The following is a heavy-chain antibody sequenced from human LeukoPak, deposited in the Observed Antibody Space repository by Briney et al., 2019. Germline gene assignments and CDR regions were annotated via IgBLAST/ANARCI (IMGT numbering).Heavy chain of an antibody. CDR3: ARASSEYNWNDPSYYYYMDV. CDR2: ISSSGSTI. D-gene: IGHD1-1*01. Sequence: GGSLRLSCAASGFTFSDYYMSWIRPAPGKGLEWVSYISSSGSTIYYADSAKGRFTISRDNAKNSPYLQMNSLRTEDTAVYYCARASSEYNWNDPSYYYYMDVWGKGTTVTISS. J-gene: IGHJ6*03. CDR1: GFTFSDYY. V-gene: IGHV3-11*01.